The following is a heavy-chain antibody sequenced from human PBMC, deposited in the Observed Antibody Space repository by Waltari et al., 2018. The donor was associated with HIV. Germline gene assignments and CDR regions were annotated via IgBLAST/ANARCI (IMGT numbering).Heavy chain of an antibody. CDR1: GGSVTSSTYY. CDR3: AGAPNGDFSWLDP. CDR2: IPYSGSA. Sequence: QLQLQESGPGLVKPSETLSLTCTVYGGSVTSSTYYWGWIRQAPGRGLGWIGAIPYSGSAYYNPSLESRVTISLDTSKNQFSLKLQSVTAADTAVYYCAGAPNGDFSWLDPWGQGTLVTVSS. V-gene: IGHV4-39*07. J-gene: IGHJ5*02. D-gene: IGHD4-17*01.